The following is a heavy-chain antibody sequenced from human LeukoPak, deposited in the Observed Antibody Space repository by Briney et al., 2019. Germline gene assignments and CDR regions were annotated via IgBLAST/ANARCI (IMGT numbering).Heavy chain of an antibody. CDR3: ARAPRGCCSGGSCFDS. CDR2: IDPNSGGT. J-gene: IGHJ4*02. V-gene: IGHV1-2*02. D-gene: IGHD2-15*01. CDR1: GYTFTGYY. Sequence: ASVKVSCKASGYTFTGYYLHWVRQAPGQGLEWMGWIDPNSGGTNSAQNFQGRVTMTRDSYISTAYMELRRLRSDDTAVYHCARAPRGCCSGGSCFDSWGQGTLVTVSS.